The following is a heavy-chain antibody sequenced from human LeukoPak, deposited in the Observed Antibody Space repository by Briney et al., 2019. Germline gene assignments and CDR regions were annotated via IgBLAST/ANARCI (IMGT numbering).Heavy chain of an antibody. CDR1: GGSISSYY. CDR3: ARGVPAPYYFDY. D-gene: IGHD2-2*01. Sequence: SETLSLTCTVSGGSISSYYWSWIRQPPGKGLEWIGYIYHSGSTYYNPSLKSRVTISVDRSKNQFSLKLSSVTAADTAVYYCARGVPAPYYFDYWGQGTLVTVSS. J-gene: IGHJ4*02. CDR2: IYHSGST. V-gene: IGHV4-59*12.